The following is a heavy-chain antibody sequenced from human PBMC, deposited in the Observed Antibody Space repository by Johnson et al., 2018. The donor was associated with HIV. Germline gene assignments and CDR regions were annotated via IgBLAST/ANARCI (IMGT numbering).Heavy chain of an antibody. D-gene: IGHD5-18*01. V-gene: IGHV3-30*04. Sequence: QMQLVESGGGVVQPGRSLRLSCAASGFTFSSYPMHWVRQAPGKGLEWVAIISYDGGSKYYADSVKGRFTVSRDNSKNTLYLQINSLRLEDTAVYYCARLPSGYSRDDLDIWGQGTMVTVSS. CDR3: ARLPSGYSRDDLDI. CDR2: ISYDGGSK. CDR1: GFTFSSYP. J-gene: IGHJ3*02.